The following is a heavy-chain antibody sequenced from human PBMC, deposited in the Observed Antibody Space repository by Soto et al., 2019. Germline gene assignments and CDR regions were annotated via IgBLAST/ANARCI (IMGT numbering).Heavy chain of an antibody. Sequence: QVQLVQSGAEVKKPGASVKVSCKASGYTFTSYGISWVRQAPGQGLEWMGWISAYNGNTNYAQKLQGRVTVTTDTSTSTAYMELRSLRSDDTAVYYCARVYYDFWSGSDDYYYYYYMDVWGKGTTVTVSS. CDR1: GYTFTSYG. CDR3: ARVYYDFWSGSDDYYYYYYMDV. J-gene: IGHJ6*03. CDR2: ISAYNGNT. V-gene: IGHV1-18*01. D-gene: IGHD3-3*01.